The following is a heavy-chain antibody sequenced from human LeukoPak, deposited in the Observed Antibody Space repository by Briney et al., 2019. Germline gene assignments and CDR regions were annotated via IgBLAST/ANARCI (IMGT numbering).Heavy chain of an antibody. CDR3: ARSEYSSSSGWFDP. D-gene: IGHD6-6*01. J-gene: IGHJ5*02. Sequence: SETLSLTCPVYGGSFSGYYWSWIRQPPGKGLEWIGEINHSGSTNYNPSLKSRVTISVDTSKNQFSLKLSSVTAADTAVYYCARSEYSSSSGWFDPWGQGTLVTVSS. V-gene: IGHV4-34*01. CDR1: GGSFSGYY. CDR2: INHSGST.